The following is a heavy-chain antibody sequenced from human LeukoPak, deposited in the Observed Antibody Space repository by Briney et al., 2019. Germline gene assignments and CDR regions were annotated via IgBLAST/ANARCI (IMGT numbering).Heavy chain of an antibody. V-gene: IGHV3-7*01. CDR1: GFTFSSYW. J-gene: IGHJ5*02. Sequence: GGSLRLSCAASGFTFSSYWMTWVRQAPGKGLEWVANIKQDGSEKNYVDSVKGRFTISRDNSKNTLYLQMNSLRAEDTAVYYCARDNSVEDTAWWFDPWGQGTLVTVSS. D-gene: IGHD4-23*01. CDR2: IKQDGSEK. CDR3: ARDNSVEDTAWWFDP.